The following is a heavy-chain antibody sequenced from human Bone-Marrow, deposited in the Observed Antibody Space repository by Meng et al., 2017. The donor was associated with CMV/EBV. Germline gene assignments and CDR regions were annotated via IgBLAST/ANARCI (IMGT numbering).Heavy chain of an antibody. V-gene: IGHV3-23*01. Sequence: GGSLGLCCAASGFTFSSYAMSWVRQDPGKGLEWVSAISGSGGSTYYADSVKGRFTISRDNSNNTLYLQMNSLRAEDTAVYYCAKVVVPAAPRDAFAILGQGTMVTVPS. D-gene: IGHD2-2*01. J-gene: IGHJ3*02. CDR2: ISGSGGST. CDR3: AKVVVPAAPRDAFAI. CDR1: GFTFSSYA.